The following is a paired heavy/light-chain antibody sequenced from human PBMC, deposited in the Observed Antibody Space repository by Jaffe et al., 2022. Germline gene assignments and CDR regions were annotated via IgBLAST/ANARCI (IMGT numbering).Heavy chain of an antibody. Sequence: QVQLVQSGAEVKKPGASVKVSCKASGYTFTSYYMHWVRQAPGQGLEWMGIINPSGGSTSYAQKFQGRVTMTRDTSTSTVYMELSSLRSEDTAVYYCARDENRIAAAGISGVWFDPWGQGTLVTVSS. CDR2: INPSGGST. V-gene: IGHV1-46*01. J-gene: IGHJ5*02. CDR3: ARDENRIAAAGISGVWFDP. CDR1: GYTFTSYY. D-gene: IGHD6-13*01.
Light chain of an antibody. CDR2: KDS. V-gene: IGLV3-25*03. CDR3: QSADSSGTSRVV. CDR1: ALPKQY. J-gene: IGLJ2*01. Sequence: SYELTQPPSVSVSPGQTARITCSGDALPKQYAYWYQQKPGQAPVLVIYKDSERPSGIPERFSGSSSGTTVTLTISGVQAEDEADYYCQSADSSGTSRVVFGGGTKLTVL.